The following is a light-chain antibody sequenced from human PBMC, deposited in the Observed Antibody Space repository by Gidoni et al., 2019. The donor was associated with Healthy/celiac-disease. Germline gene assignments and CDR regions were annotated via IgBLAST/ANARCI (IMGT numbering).Light chain of an antibody. Sequence: DIQMTQSPSTLSASVGDRVTITCRASQSISSWLAWYQQKPGKAPKLLIYNASSLESGVPSRFSCRASGTEFTLTISSLQPDDFATYYCQQYNSYSWTFGQGTKVEIK. CDR3: QQYNSYSWT. CDR2: NAS. CDR1: QSISSW. J-gene: IGKJ1*01. V-gene: IGKV1-5*03.